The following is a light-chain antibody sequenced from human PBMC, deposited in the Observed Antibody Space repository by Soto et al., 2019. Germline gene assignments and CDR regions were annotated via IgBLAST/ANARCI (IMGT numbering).Light chain of an antibody. J-gene: IGKJ4*01. Sequence: QLTQSPSFLSASVGDRVTITCRASQGISSSLAWYQQKPGKAPNLLIYAASTLQSGVPSRFSGSGSGTEFTLTISSLQPGDFETYYCHHLNSPLTFGGGTKVEIK. CDR1: QGISSS. CDR3: HHLNSPLT. CDR2: AAS. V-gene: IGKV1-9*01.